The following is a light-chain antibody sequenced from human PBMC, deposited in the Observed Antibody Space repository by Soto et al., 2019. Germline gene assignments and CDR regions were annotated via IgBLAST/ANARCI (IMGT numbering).Light chain of an antibody. V-gene: IGLV2-14*01. CDR3: SSYPSSSTHHYV. CDR1: SSDVGGYNY. J-gene: IGLJ1*01. Sequence: QSVLTQPASVSGSPGQSITISCTGTSSDVGGYNYVSWYQQHPGKAPKLMIYDVSNRPSGVSNRFSGSKSGNTASLTISGLQAEDEADYYCSSYPSSSTHHYVFGTGTKVTVL. CDR2: DVS.